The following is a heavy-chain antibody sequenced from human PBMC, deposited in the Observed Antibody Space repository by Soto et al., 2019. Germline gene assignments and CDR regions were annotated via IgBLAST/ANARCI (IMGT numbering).Heavy chain of an antibody. CDR3: ARDRYYYGSGSSYYFDY. D-gene: IGHD3-10*01. Sequence: QVQLVESGGGVVQPGRSLRLSCAASGFTFSSYGMHWVRQAPGKGLEWVAVIWYDGSNKYYADSVKGRFTISRDNSKNTLYLQMHSLRAEDTAVYYCARDRYYYGSGSSYYFDYWGQGTLVTVSS. CDR1: GFTFSSYG. J-gene: IGHJ4*02. V-gene: IGHV3-33*01. CDR2: IWYDGSNK.